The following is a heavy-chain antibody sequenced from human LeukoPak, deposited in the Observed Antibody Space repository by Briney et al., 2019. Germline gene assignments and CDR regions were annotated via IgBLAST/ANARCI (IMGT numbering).Heavy chain of an antibody. V-gene: IGHV1-46*01. CDR1: GYTFTSYY. CDR2: INPSGGGT. D-gene: IGHD3-22*01. J-gene: IGHJ4*02. Sequence: ASVKVSCKASGYTFTSYYMHWVRQVPGQGLEWMGKINPSGGGTAYAQKFQGRVTMTRDTSTSTVYMELSSLRSEDTAVYYCAKCRVSSSGSADCWGQGTLVTVSS. CDR3: AKCRVSSSGSADC.